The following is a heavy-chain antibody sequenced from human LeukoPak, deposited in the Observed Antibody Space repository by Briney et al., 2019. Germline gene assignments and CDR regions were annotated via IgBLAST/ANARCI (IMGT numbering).Heavy chain of an antibody. CDR3: ARDAQRGFGYSNSLQY. V-gene: IGHV3-33*01. D-gene: IGHD4-11*01. J-gene: IGHJ4*02. CDR1: GFIFSHYG. CDR2: IWSDATNK. Sequence: PGGSLKPSCAATGFIFSHYGMHWVRQAPGKGLEWVAVIWSDATNKYYAASVKGRFSISRDDSGKTVYLQMDSLRPEDTGIYFCARDAQRGFGYSNSLQYWGQGTPVTVST.